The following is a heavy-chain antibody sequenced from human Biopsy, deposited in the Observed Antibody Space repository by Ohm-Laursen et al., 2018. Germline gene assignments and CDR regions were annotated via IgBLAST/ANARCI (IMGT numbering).Heavy chain of an antibody. CDR3: ARGAVTISGEAAHYYPLDV. Sequence: SSVKVSCKTSGGTFSSYAITWVRQAPGQGLEWMGGIIPVVGTTHYARKFQGRVTITADESTNTAYMELNSLRSEDTAAYFCARGAVTISGEAAHYYPLDVWGLGTTVTVSS. J-gene: IGHJ6*02. D-gene: IGHD3-3*01. CDR2: IIPVVGTT. V-gene: IGHV1-69*01. CDR1: GGTFSSYA.